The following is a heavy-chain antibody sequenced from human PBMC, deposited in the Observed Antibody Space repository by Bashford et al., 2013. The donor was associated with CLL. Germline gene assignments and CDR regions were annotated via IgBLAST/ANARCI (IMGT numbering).Heavy chain of an antibody. CDR3: ARGTRYGSGSNWFDY. D-gene: IGHD3-10*01. J-gene: IGHJ4*02. V-gene: IGHV4-34*01. Sequence: SETLSLTCAVYDGSFSNYYWSWIRQPPREGAWSGLGKVNHSRGTNSNPSLKTRLTISVDPSKKQFSLKLRSVTAADTAVYYCARGTRYGSGSNWFDYWGQGTLVTVSS. CDR1: DGSFSNYY. CDR2: VNHSRGT.